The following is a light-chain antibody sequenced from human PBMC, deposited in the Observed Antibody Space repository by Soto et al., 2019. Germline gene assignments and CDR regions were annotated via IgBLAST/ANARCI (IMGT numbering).Light chain of an antibody. CDR1: QSISSW. Sequence: DIPMTQSPSTLSASVGDRVTITCRASQSISSWLAWYQQKPGKAPKLLIYKASSLESGVPSRLSGSGSGTEFTLTISSLQPDDFATYYCQQYNSLWTFGQGTKVEIK. CDR3: QQYNSLWT. V-gene: IGKV1-5*03. CDR2: KAS. J-gene: IGKJ1*01.